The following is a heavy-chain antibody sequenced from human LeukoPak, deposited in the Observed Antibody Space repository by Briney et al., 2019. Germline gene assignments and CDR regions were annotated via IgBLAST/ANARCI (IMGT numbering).Heavy chain of an antibody. J-gene: IGHJ4*02. V-gene: IGHV3-23*01. CDR1: GFTFSSYA. CDR3: AKGPPRGYCSGGSCYFDY. CDR2: ISGSVGST. Sequence: PGGSLRLSCAASGFTFSSYAMSWVRQAPGQGLECFSAISGSVGSTYYADSVKGRFTITRDNSKNTLYLQMNSLRAEDTAVYYCAKGPPRGYCSGGSCYFDYWGQGTLVTVSS. D-gene: IGHD2-15*01.